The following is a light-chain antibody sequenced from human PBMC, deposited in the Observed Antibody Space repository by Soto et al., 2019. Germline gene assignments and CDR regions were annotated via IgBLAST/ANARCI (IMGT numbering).Light chain of an antibody. J-gene: IGKJ1*01. V-gene: IGKV3-15*01. CDR3: KQYHNWPWA. Sequence: IVLKQSPGAVSLSPGERATLSCRASQSVSRYLAWYQQKPGQAPRLLIYGASTRATGIPARFSGSGSGTEFTLTISSLQSEDLAVYYCKQYHNWPWAFGQGTKVDIK. CDR1: QSVSRY. CDR2: GAS.